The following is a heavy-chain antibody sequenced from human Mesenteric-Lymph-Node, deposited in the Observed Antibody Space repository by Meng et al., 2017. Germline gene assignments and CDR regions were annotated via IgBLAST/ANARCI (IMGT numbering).Heavy chain of an antibody. CDR1: GGSVSGYY. V-gene: IGHV4-34*01. D-gene: IGHD3-3*01. CDR2: INHSGST. Sequence: QVQLQESGPGLVKPSGTLSLTCAVYGGSVSGYYWSWIRQPPGKGLEWIGEINHSGSTNYNPSLKSRVTISVDTSKNQFSLKLSSVTAADTAVYYCARGGPWSGDYWGQGTLVTVSS. CDR3: ARGGPWSGDY. J-gene: IGHJ4*02.